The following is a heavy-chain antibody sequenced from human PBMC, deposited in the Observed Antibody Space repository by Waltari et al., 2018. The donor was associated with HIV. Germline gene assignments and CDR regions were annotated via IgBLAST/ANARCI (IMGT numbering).Heavy chain of an antibody. J-gene: IGHJ6*02. CDR1: GFTFSRYS. CDR3: ARDFWGGYYYGMDV. CDR2: ISSSSSYI. V-gene: IGHV3-21*01. D-gene: IGHD3-16*01. Sequence: EVHLVESGGGLVKPGGSLRLSCAAAGFTFSRYSMNWVRQAPGKGLEWVSSISSSSSYIYYADSVKGRFTISRDNAKNSLYLQMNSLRAEDTAVYYCARDFWGGYYYGMDVWGQGTTVTVSS.